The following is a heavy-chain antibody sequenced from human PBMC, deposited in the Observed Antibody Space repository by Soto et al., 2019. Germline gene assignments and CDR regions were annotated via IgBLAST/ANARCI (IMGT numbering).Heavy chain of an antibody. CDR2: IIPMFGTT. Sequence: QVQLVQSGAEVKKPGSSVKVSCKASGGTFSIHAISWVRQAPGQGLEWMGGIIPMFGTTNYAQKFQGRVTITADEPTSTAYMELSSLRFEDTAVYYCARAPQIYVGWFDPWGPGTLVTVSS. J-gene: IGHJ5*02. CDR1: GGTFSIHA. D-gene: IGHD5-12*01. CDR3: ARAPQIYVGWFDP. V-gene: IGHV1-69*01.